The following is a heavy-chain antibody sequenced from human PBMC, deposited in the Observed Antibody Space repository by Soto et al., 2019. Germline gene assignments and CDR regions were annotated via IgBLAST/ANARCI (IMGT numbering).Heavy chain of an antibody. Sequence: PSETLSLTCTVSGASVTSSNYYWGWIRQPPGRGLEWIGSISYSGTTYYNPSLKSRVTISVDTSQNQFSLKLSSVTAADTAVYYCARHKPNSSGWYYYGMDVWGQGTTVTV. CDR2: ISYSGTT. D-gene: IGHD6-19*01. CDR3: ARHKPNSSGWYYYGMDV. CDR1: GASVTSSNYY. V-gene: IGHV4-39*01. J-gene: IGHJ6*02.